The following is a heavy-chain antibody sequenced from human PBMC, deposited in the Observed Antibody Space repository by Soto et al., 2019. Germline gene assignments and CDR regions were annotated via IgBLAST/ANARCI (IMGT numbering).Heavy chain of an antibody. CDR1: GFTFSSYG. Sequence: GGSLRLSCAASGFTFSSYGIHWVRQAPGKGLEWVAFISYDGSNVYYADSVKGRFTISRGNPKNMLYVQMNSLRAEETAVYYCAKRADFFDSSGSYSRALDIWGQGTMVTVSS. J-gene: IGHJ3*02. V-gene: IGHV3-30*18. D-gene: IGHD3-22*01. CDR2: ISYDGSNV. CDR3: AKRADFFDSSGSYSRALDI.